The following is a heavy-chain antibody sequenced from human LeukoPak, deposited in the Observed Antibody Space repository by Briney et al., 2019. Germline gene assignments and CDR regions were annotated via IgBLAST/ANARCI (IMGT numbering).Heavy chain of an antibody. CDR1: GFTFTNYA. CDR2: LSPSGGST. D-gene: IGHD1-26*01. V-gene: IGHV3-23*01. Sequence: GGSLRLSCAASGFTFTNYAMSWVRQAPGKGLEWVSALSPSGGSTHYADSVKGRFTISRDNSKNMLYLQMNSLGAEDTAVYYCAKSIVGVAGFGYWGQGALVTVSS. CDR3: AKSIVGVAGFGY. J-gene: IGHJ4*01.